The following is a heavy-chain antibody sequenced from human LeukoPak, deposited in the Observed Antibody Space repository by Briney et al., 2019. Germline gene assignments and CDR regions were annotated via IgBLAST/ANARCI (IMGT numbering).Heavy chain of an antibody. Sequence: GGSLRLSCAASGFTFSSYSMNWVRQAPGKGLEWVSSISSSSSYIYYADSVKGRFTISRDNAKNSLYLQMNSLRAEDTAVYYCASLGIWDYFDYWGQGTLVTVSS. CDR1: GFTFSSYS. V-gene: IGHV3-21*01. D-gene: IGHD7-27*01. CDR2: ISSSSSYI. CDR3: ASLGIWDYFDY. J-gene: IGHJ4*02.